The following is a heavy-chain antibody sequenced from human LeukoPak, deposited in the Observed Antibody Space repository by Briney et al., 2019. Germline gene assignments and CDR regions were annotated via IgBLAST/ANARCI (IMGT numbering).Heavy chain of an antibody. V-gene: IGHV2-5*01. CDR1: GFSLSTSGVG. J-gene: IGHJ3*02. CDR3: AHRPDANYYDFWSGYPLSDAFDI. Sequence: SGPTLVNPTQTLTLTCTFSGFSLSTSGVGVGWIRQPPGKALEWLAVFYWNDDKRYSPSLKSRLTITKDTSKNQVVLTMTNMDPVDTATYYCAHRPDANYYDFWSGYPLSDAFDIRGQGTMVTVSS. CDR2: FYWNDDK. D-gene: IGHD3-3*01.